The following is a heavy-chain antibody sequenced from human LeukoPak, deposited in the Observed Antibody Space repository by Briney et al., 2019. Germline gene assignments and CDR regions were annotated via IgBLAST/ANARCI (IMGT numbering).Heavy chain of an antibody. CDR3: ARAVVEGFFDY. CDR2: IYSGGST. J-gene: IGHJ4*02. D-gene: IGHD2-15*01. V-gene: IGHV3-53*01. Sequence: GGSLRLSCAASGFTFSSYAMHWVRQAPGKGLEWVSVIYSGGSTYYADSVKGRFTISRDNSKNTLYLQMNSLRAEDTAVYYCARAVVEGFFDYWGQGTLVTVSS. CDR1: GFTFSSYA.